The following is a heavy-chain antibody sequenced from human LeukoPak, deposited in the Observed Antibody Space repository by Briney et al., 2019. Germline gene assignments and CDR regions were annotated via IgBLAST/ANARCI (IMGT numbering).Heavy chain of an antibody. V-gene: IGHV3-74*01. D-gene: IGHD2-2*01. CDR1: GFTFSNYW. CDR2: IISDGSST. CDR3: ARDGYCSSTSCYYFDY. Sequence: GGSLRLSCAASGFTFSNYWIHWVRQAPGKGLVWVSRIISDGSSTSYADSVKGRFTISRDNAKNTLYLQMNSLRAEDTAVYYCARDGYCSSTSCYYFDYWGQGTLVTASS. J-gene: IGHJ4*02.